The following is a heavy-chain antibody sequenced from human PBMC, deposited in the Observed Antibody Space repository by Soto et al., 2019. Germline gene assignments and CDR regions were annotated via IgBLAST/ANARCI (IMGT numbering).Heavy chain of an antibody. J-gene: IGHJ6*02. Sequence: QITLKESGPTLVKPTQTLTLTCTFSGFSLDTSGVGVAWIRQPPGKALEWLTLIYWDDDKRYSPSLRSRLTITKDTSENRVVLTRTNMDPVDTATYYCSHMESRVASYGLDVWGQGTTVTVSS. CDR3: SHMESRVASYGLDV. V-gene: IGHV2-5*02. CDR2: IYWDDDK. D-gene: IGHD3-3*01. CDR1: GFSLDTSGVG.